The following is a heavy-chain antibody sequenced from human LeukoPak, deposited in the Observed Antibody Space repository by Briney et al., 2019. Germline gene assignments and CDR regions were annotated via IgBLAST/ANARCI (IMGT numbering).Heavy chain of an antibody. D-gene: IGHD2-21*02. CDR3: ARVVTAIPDY. CDR1: GFTLSSFA. Sequence: PGGSLRLSCAASGFTLSSFAMSWVRQAPGKGLEWVSYISSSGSTIYYADSVKGRFTISRDNAKNSLYLQMNSLRAEDTAVYYCARVVTAIPDYWGQGTLVTVSS. V-gene: IGHV3-48*04. CDR2: ISSSGSTI. J-gene: IGHJ4*02.